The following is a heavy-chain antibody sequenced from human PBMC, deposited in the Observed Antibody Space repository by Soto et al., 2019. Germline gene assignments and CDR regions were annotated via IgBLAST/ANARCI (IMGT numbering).Heavy chain of an antibody. CDR3: ARITMIRGVGYYYYYGMDV. CDR1: GCTFSSYA. D-gene: IGHD3-10*01. V-gene: IGHV1-69*06. J-gene: IGHJ6*02. CDR2: IVPIFGTA. Sequence: ASVKVSCKASGCTFSSYAISWVRQAPGQGLEWMGGIVPIFGTANYAQKFQGRVTITADKSTSTAYMELSSLRSEDTAVYYCARITMIRGVGYYYYYGMDVWGQGTTVTVSS.